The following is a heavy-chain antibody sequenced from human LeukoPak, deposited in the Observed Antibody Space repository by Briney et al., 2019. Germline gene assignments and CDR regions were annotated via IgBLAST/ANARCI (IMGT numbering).Heavy chain of an antibody. CDR3: ARDGSGSYYGRYFDY. J-gene: IGHJ4*02. D-gene: IGHD1-26*01. CDR1: GFTFSSYS. V-gene: IGHV3-21*04. CDR2: IISSSSTYI. Sequence: GGSLRLSCAASGFTFSSYSMNRVRQAPGKGLEWVSSIISSSSTYIYYADSVKGRFTISRDNAKNSLYLQMNSLRAEDTAVYYCARDGSGSYYGRYFDYWGQGTLVTVSS.